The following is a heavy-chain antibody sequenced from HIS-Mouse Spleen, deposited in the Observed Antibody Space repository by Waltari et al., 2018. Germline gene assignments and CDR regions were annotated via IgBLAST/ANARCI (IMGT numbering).Heavy chain of an antibody. J-gene: IGHJ2*01. V-gene: IGHV4-39*07. D-gene: IGHD6-13*01. CDR3: AREIPYSSSWYDWYFDL. CDR1: GGSISSSSYY. Sequence: QLQLQESGPGLVKPSETLSLTCTVSGGSISSSSYYWGWIRQPPGKGLEWIGGIYYRGSTYYNPSLKSRVTISVDTSKNQFSLKLSAVTAADTAVYYCAREIPYSSSWYDWYFDLWGRGTLVTVSS. CDR2: IYYRGST.